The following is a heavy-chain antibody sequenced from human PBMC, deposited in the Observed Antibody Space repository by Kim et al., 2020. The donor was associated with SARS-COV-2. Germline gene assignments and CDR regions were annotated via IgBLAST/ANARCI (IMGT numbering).Heavy chain of an antibody. J-gene: IGHJ4*02. Sequence: GGSLRLSCAASGFTFDDYTMHWVRQAPGKGLEWVSLISWDGGSTYYADSVKGRFTISRDNSKNSLYPQMNSLRTEDTALYYCAKGGFTVTTGSDYWGQGTLVTVSS. D-gene: IGHD4-17*01. V-gene: IGHV3-43*01. CDR2: ISWDGGST. CDR1: GFTFDDYT. CDR3: AKGGFTVTTGSDY.